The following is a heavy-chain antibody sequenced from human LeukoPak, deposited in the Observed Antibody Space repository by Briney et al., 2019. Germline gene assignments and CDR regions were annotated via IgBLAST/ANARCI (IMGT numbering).Heavy chain of an antibody. J-gene: IGHJ6*02. CDR3: ARDLPTGGIDFGVVYYGMDV. Sequence: GGSLRLSCAASGFTFSSYSMTWVRQAPGKGLEWVSSISSSSSYIYYADSVKGRFTISRDNAKNSLYLQMNSLRAEDTAVYYCARDLPTGGIDFGVVYYGMDVWGQGTTVTVSS. CDR1: GFTFSSYS. V-gene: IGHV3-21*01. D-gene: IGHD3-3*01. CDR2: ISSSSSYI.